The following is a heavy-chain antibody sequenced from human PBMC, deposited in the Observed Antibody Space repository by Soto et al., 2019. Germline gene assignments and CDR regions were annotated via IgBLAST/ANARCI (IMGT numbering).Heavy chain of an antibody. CDR3: ARGEQQLVLGWFDP. Sequence: QVQLVESGGGLVKPGVSLRLSCAASGFTCSHYYMSWILQAPGMGLEWVSYISSSRRTIYYADSLKGRFTISRDNAKNALYLQMNSLRAEATAVYYCARGEQQLVLGWFDPWGQGTLVTVSS. CDR2: ISSSRRTI. J-gene: IGHJ5*02. CDR1: GFTCSHYY. D-gene: IGHD6-13*01. V-gene: IGHV3-11*01.